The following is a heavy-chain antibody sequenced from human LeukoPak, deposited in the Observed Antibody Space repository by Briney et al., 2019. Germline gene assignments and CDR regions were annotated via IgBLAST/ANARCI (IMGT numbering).Heavy chain of an antibody. D-gene: IGHD2-15*01. Sequence: GGSLRLSCAASGFIFSSYVMSWVRQAPGKGLEWVSTISGSGDNTYYADSVKGRFTISRDNSKNTLYLQMNSLSAEDTAVYYCTTVVVVAPNVLFDYWGQGTLVTVSS. CDR2: ISGSGDNT. CDR3: TTVVVVAPNVLFDY. V-gene: IGHV3-23*01. J-gene: IGHJ4*02. CDR1: GFIFSSYV.